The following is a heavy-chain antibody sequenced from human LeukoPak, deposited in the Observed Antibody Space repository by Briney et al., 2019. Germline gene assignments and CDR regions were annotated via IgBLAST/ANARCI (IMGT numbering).Heavy chain of an antibody. CDR1: GFTFSSCA. J-gene: IGHJ4*02. D-gene: IGHD6-19*01. CDR3: ARDLYSIAVAGGCDY. CDR2: ISYDGSNK. V-gene: IGHV3-30*04. Sequence: PGSSLRLSCAASGFTFSSCAMHWLRQAPGRGLAGVAVISYDGSNKYYADSVKGRFTISRDNSKNTLYLQMNSLRAEDTAVYYCARDLYSIAVAGGCDYWGQGTLVTVSS.